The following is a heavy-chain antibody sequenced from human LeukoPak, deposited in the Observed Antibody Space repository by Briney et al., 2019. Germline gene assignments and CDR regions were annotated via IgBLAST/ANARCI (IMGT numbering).Heavy chain of an antibody. CDR1: GGSIRRGSYY. Sequence: SQTLSLTCTVSGGSIRRGSYYWRWIRKPAGKGLQWIGRIYTSGSTNYNPSLKRRVTISLVTSKNQFSLKLSSVTAADTAVYYCARDRSSSDDYYYYYYMDVWGKGTTVTVSS. CDR2: IYTSGST. D-gene: IGHD6-6*01. V-gene: IGHV4-61*02. CDR3: ARDRSSSDDYYYYYYMDV. J-gene: IGHJ6*03.